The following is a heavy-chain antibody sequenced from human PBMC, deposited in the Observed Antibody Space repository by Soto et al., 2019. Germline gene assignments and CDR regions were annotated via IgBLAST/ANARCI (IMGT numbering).Heavy chain of an antibody. Sequence: GGSLRLSCAASGFTFRNHGIHWVRQAPDKGLEWVAVIWYDGSNKYYTDSVKGRFTISRDNSKNTLYLQMNSLRAEDTAVYYCAKSGRFKQWLRGDIWGQGTMVTVSS. CDR3: AKSGRFKQWLRGDI. D-gene: IGHD6-19*01. J-gene: IGHJ3*02. V-gene: IGHV3-33*06. CDR2: IWYDGSNK. CDR1: GFTFRNHG.